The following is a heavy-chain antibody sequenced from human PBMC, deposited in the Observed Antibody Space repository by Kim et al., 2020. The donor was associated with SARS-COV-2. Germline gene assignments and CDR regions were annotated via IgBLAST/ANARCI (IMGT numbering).Heavy chain of an antibody. J-gene: IGHJ6*02. Sequence: PTLKSRVTISVDTSKNQFSRKLSSVSAADTAVYYCARVGEAYYYYYGMDVWGQGTTVTVSS. CDR3: ARVGEAYYYYYGMDV. V-gene: IGHV4-31*02. D-gene: IGHD2-21*01.